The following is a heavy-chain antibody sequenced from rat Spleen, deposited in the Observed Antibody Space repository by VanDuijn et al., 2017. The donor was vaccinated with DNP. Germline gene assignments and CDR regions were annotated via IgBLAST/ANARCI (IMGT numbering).Heavy chain of an antibody. CDR2: ISTGGGNT. CDR3: ARYSLRLRVWDY. CDR1: GFIFSNYG. J-gene: IGHJ2*01. D-gene: IGHD1-7*01. Sequence: EVRLVESGGGLVQPGRSLKLSCAASGFIFSNYGMAWVRQAPTEGLEWVAAISTGGGNTYYRDSVKGRFTISRENAKSTLYLQMDSLRSEDTATYFCARYSLRLRVWDYWGQGVMVTVSS. V-gene: IGHV5S13*01.